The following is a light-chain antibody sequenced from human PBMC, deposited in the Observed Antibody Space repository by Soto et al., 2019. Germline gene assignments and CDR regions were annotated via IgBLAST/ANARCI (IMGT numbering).Light chain of an antibody. CDR2: AAS. CDR1: QGISSY. J-gene: IGKJ1*01. V-gene: IGKV1D-8*02. Sequence: AIQMTQSPSSLSASVGDRVTSTGGMSQGISSYLAWYQQKPRKAPKLLIYAASTLQSGVPSRFSGSGSGTDFTLTISCLQSEDFATYYCQHYNSFPWTFGQGTKVDIK. CDR3: QHYNSFPWT.